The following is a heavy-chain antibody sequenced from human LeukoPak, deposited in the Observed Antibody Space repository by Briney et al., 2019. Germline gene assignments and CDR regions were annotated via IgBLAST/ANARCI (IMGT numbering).Heavy chain of an antibody. CDR2: IYYSGST. V-gene: IGHV4-59*01. J-gene: IGHJ4*02. D-gene: IGHD3-10*01. Sequence: SETLSLTCAVSGGSISKFYWSWIRQPPGKGLEWIGYIYYSGSTNYNPSLKSRVTISVNTSKNQFSLKLSSVTAADTAVYYCARGGFREFDSWGQGTLVIVSS. CDR3: ARGGFREFDS. CDR1: GGSISKFY.